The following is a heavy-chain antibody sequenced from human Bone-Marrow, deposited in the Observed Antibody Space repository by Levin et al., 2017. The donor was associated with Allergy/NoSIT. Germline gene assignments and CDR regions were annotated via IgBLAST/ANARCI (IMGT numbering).Heavy chain of an antibody. CDR1: GSGFIFGDHA. D-gene: IGHD3-10*01. CDR3: GGGSGSYFQHWFDP. V-gene: IGHV3-49*03. Sequence: PGGSLRLSCTGSGSGFIFGDHAMSWFRQAPGKGLEWIGFIRSNAYGATADYAASVKGRFTVSRDDSKSIAYLEMNSLKTEDTAVYYCGGGSGSYFQHWFDPWGQGTLVTVSS. CDR2: IRSNAYGATA. J-gene: IGHJ5*02.